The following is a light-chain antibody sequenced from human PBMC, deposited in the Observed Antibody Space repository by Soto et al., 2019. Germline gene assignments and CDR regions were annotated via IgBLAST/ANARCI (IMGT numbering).Light chain of an antibody. CDR1: QSVSSSY. V-gene: IGKV3-20*01. Sequence: EIVLTQSPGTLSLSPGERATLSCRASQSVSSSYLVWYQQKPGQAPRLLIYGASNRATGIPDRFSGSGSGTDFTLTISRLEPEDFAVYYCQQYGSSGYTFGQGTKLEIK. J-gene: IGKJ2*01. CDR2: GAS. CDR3: QQYGSSGYT.